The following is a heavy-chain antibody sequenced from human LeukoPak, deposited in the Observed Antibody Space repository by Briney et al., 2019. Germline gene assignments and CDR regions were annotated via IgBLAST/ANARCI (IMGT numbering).Heavy chain of an antibody. CDR2: IKSKADGGTT. Sequence: PGGSLRLSCAASGFTFSNAWMTWVRQAPGKGLEWVGRIKSKADGGTTDYAAPVKGRFTISRDDSKNTLYLQMNSLKTEDTAVYYCTREAVTANGYFDYWGQGTLVTVSS. CDR3: TREAVTANGYFDY. D-gene: IGHD2-21*02. CDR1: GFTFSNAW. V-gene: IGHV3-15*01. J-gene: IGHJ4*02.